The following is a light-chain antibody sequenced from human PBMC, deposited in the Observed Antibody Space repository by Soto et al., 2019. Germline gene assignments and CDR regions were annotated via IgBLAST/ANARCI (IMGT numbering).Light chain of an antibody. J-gene: IGLJ1*01. Sequence: QSALTRPRSVSGSPGQSVTSSCTGTSSDVGGYDYVSWYQLHPGKAPKLMIFEVSNRPSGVSYRFSGSKSGNTASLTISGLQAEDEADYFCSSYSISTAYLFGTGTKV. CDR3: SSYSISTAYL. CDR1: SSDVGGYDY. CDR2: EVS. V-gene: IGLV2-14*01.